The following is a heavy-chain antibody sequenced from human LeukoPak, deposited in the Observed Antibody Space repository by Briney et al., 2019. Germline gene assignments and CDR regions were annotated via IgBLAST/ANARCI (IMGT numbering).Heavy chain of an antibody. J-gene: IGHJ3*02. D-gene: IGHD1-26*01. CDR1: GGSISSYY. CDR3: ARDTYSGSYGGFYAFDI. CDR2: IYYSGST. Sequence: PSETLSLTCTVSGGSISSYYWSWIRQPPGKGLEWIGYIYYSGSTNYNPSLKSRVTISVDTSKNQFPLKLSSVTAADTAVYYCARDTYSGSYGGFYAFDIWGQGTMVTVSS. V-gene: IGHV4-59*01.